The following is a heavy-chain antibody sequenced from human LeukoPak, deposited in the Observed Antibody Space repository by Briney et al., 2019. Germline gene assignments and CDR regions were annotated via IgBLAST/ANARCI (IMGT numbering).Heavy chain of an antibody. J-gene: IGHJ4*02. V-gene: IGHV3-48*04. D-gene: IGHD3-10*01. CDR2: ISSSSSTI. CDR1: GFTFSSFN. Sequence: SGGSRSFSCEASGFTFSSFNMNWFGQPPGRGLEWVSFISSSSSTIYYADSVKGRFTISRDNAKNSLYLQMNSLRTEDTALYYCATSMVRGVFDYWGQGTLVTVSS. CDR3: ATSMVRGVFDY.